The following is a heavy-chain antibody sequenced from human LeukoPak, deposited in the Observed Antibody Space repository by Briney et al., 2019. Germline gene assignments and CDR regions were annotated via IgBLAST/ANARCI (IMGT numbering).Heavy chain of an antibody. CDR1: GFTFGDYA. D-gene: IGHD3-22*01. J-gene: IGHJ4*02. Sequence: GGSLRLSCIASGFTFGDYAMSWVRQAPGKGLEWVGFIRSKAYGGTTEYAASVKGRFTISRDDSKSIAYLQMNSLKTEDTAVYYCSSNYYDSSGYYLFDYWGQGTLVTVSS. V-gene: IGHV3-49*04. CDR2: IRSKAYGGTT. CDR3: SSNYYDSSGYYLFDY.